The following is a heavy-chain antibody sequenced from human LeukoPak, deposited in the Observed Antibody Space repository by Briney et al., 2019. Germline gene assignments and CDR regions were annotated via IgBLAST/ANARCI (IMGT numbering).Heavy chain of an antibody. CDR3: VKDVSLGFCSGGSCSVHFDY. Sequence: GGSLRLSCAASGFTFSSYEMNWVRQAPGKGLEWVSYISSSGSTIYYADSVKGRFTISRDNAKNSLYLQMDSLKVEDMALYYCVKDVSLGFCSGGSCSVHFDYWGQGTLVTVSS. CDR2: ISSSGSTI. CDR1: GFTFSSYE. J-gene: IGHJ4*02. V-gene: IGHV3-48*03. D-gene: IGHD2-15*01.